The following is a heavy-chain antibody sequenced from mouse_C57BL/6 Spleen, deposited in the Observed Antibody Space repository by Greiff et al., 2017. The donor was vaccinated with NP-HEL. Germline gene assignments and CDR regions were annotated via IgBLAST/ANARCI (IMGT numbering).Heavy chain of an antibody. CDR2: INPNNGGT. D-gene: IGHD2-1*01. CDR1: GYTFTDYY. V-gene: IGHV1-26*01. CDR3: ARSRGYGNFYFDY. J-gene: IGHJ2*01. Sequence: VQLQQSGPELVKPGASVKISCKASGYTFTDYYMNWVKQSHGKSLEWIGDINPNNGGTSYNQKFKGKATLTVDKSSSTAYIELRSLTSEDSAVYYCARSRGYGNFYFDYWGQGTTLTVSS.